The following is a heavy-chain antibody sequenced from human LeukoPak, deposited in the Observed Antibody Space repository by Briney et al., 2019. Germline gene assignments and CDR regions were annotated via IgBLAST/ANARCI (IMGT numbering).Heavy chain of an antibody. Sequence: GGSLRLSCAASGFTFDDYGMSWVRRALGKGLEWVSGINWNGGSTGYADSVKGRFTISRDNAKNSLYLQMNSLRAEDTALYYCARDRSIYYDSSGYPWGQGTLVTVSS. V-gene: IGHV3-20*04. CDR1: GFTFDDYG. CDR3: ARDRSIYYDSSGYP. D-gene: IGHD3-22*01. CDR2: INWNGGST. J-gene: IGHJ5*02.